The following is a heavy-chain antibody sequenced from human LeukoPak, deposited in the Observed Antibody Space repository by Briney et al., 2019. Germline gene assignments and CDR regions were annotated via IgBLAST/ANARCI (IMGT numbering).Heavy chain of an antibody. Sequence: PSETLSLTCAVYGGSFSGYYWSWIRQPPGKGLEWIGYIYYSGSTNYNPSLKSRVTISVDTSKNQFSLKLSSVTAEDTAVYYCARGTSLLWFGEANNWFDPWGQGTLVTVSS. CDR3: ARGTSLLWFGEANNWFDP. CDR1: GGSFSGYY. V-gene: IGHV4-59*01. J-gene: IGHJ5*02. CDR2: IYYSGST. D-gene: IGHD3-10*01.